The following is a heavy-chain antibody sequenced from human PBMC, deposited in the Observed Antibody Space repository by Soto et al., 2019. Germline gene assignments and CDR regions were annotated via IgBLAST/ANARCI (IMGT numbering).Heavy chain of an antibody. CDR1: RFTFSSYS. V-gene: IGHV3-30*18. J-gene: IGHJ6*02. CDR3: AKGINYYGMDV. D-gene: IGHD2-15*01. Sequence: QVQLVESGGGVVQPGRSLRLSCGASRFTFSSYSMHWVRQARGKGLEWVAVISYDGSNKYYADSVKGRLTISRDNSKNTLYLQMNSLRAEDTAVYYCAKGINYYGMDVWGQGTTVTVSS. CDR2: ISYDGSNK.